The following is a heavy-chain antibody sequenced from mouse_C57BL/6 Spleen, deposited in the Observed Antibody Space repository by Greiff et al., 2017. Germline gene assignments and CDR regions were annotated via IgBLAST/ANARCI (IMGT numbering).Heavy chain of an antibody. D-gene: IGHD1-1*01. CDR1: GFTFSSYA. CDR3: ATYGSSWGY. CDR2: ISDGGSYT. V-gene: IGHV5-4*01. Sequence: EVQLVASGGGLVKPGGSLKLSCAASGFTFSSYAMSWVRQTPEKRLEWVATISDGGSYTYYPDNVKGRFTISRDNAKNNLYLQMSHLKSEDTAMYYCATYGSSWGYWGQGTTLTVSS. J-gene: IGHJ2*01.